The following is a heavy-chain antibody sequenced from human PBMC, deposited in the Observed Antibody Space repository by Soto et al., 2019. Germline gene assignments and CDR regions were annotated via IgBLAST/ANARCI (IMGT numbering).Heavy chain of an antibody. V-gene: IGHV1-69*13. CDR3: ARARYCSGGSCYIWFDP. CDR1: GGTFSSYA. Sequence: SVKVSCKASGGTFSSYAISWVRQAPGQGLEWMGGIIPIFGTANYAQKFQGRVTITADESTSTAYMELSSLRSEDTAVYYCARARYCSGGSCYIWFDPWGQGTLVTVSS. J-gene: IGHJ5*02. CDR2: IIPIFGTA. D-gene: IGHD2-15*01.